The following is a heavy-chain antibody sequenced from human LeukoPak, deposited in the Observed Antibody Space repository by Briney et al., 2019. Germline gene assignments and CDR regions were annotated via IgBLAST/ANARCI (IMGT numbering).Heavy chain of an antibody. J-gene: IGHJ4*02. D-gene: IGHD6-19*01. CDR1: GFTFSSYG. Sequence: GGSLRLSCAASGFTFSSYGMTWVRQAPGKGLEWVSGISGSGGSTYYADSVKGRFTISRDNSKNTLYLQMNSLRVEDTAVYYCARRSGIAVAGAFDYWGQGTLVTVSS. V-gene: IGHV3-23*01. CDR3: ARRSGIAVAGAFDY. CDR2: ISGSGGST.